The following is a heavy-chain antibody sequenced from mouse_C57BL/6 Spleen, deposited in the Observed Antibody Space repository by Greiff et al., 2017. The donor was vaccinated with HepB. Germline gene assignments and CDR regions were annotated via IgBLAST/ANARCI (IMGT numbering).Heavy chain of an antibody. V-gene: IGHV3-6*01. CDR2: ISYDGSN. J-gene: IGHJ3*01. CDR3: ARDPAFAY. Sequence: ESGPGLVKPSQSLSLTCSVTGYSITSGYYWNWIRQFPGNKLEWIGYISYDGSNNYNPSLKNRISITRDTSKNQFFLKLNSVTTEDTATYYCARDPAFAYWGQGTLVTVSA. CDR1: GYSITSGYY.